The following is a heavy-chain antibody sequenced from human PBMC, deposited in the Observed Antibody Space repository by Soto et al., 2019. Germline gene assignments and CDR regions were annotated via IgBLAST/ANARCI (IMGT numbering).Heavy chain of an antibody. CDR1: GFTFTSSA. D-gene: IGHD6-6*01. J-gene: IGHJ6*02. CDR3: AAPDSIAARPSGMDV. CDR2: IVVGSGNT. Sequence: SVKVSCKASGFTFTSSAVQWVRQARGQRLEWIGWIVVGSGNTNYAQKFQERVTITRDMSTSTAYMELSSLRSEDTAVYYCAAPDSIAARPSGMDVWGQGTTVTVSS. V-gene: IGHV1-58*01.